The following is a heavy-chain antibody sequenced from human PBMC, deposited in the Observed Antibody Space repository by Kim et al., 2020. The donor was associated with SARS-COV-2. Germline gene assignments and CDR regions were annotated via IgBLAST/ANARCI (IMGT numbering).Heavy chain of an antibody. Sequence: GGSLRLSCAASGFTFSSYGMHWVRQAPGKGLEWVAVIWYDGSNKYYADSVKGRFTISRDNSKNTLYLQMNSLRAEDTAVYYCAKAGSSGYFYYYYGMDVWGQGTTVTVSS. D-gene: IGHD3-22*01. CDR1: GFTFSSYG. V-gene: IGHV3-33*06. CDR3: AKAGSSGYFYYYYGMDV. CDR2: IWYDGSNK. J-gene: IGHJ6*02.